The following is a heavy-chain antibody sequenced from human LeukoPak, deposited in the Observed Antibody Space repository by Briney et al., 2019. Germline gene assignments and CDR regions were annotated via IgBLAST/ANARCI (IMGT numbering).Heavy chain of an antibody. Sequence: PSETLSLTCAVYGGSFSGYYWSWIRQPPGKGLEWIGEINHSGSTNYNPSLKSRVTISVDTSKNQFPLKLSSVTAADTAVYYCARVHPYYYGSEATGRFDPWGQGTLVTVSS. CDR1: GGSFSGYY. V-gene: IGHV4-34*01. D-gene: IGHD3-10*01. J-gene: IGHJ5*02. CDR2: INHSGST. CDR3: ARVHPYYYGSEATGRFDP.